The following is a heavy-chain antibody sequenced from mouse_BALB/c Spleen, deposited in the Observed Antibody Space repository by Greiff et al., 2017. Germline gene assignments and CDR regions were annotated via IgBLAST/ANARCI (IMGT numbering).Heavy chain of an antibody. CDR1: GYTFTSYW. Sequence: VQLQQPGAELVKPGASVKLSCKASGYTFTSYWMHWVKQRPGQGLEWIGEIDPSDSYTNYNQKFKGKATLTVDKSSSTAYMQLSSLTSEDSAVYYCARKVVATPFAYWGQGTLVTVSA. V-gene: IGHV1-69*02. D-gene: IGHD1-1*01. CDR2: IDPSDSYT. CDR3: ARKVVATPFAY. J-gene: IGHJ3*01.